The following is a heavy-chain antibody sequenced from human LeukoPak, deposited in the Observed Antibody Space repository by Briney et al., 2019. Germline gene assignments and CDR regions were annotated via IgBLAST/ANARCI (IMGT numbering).Heavy chain of an antibody. V-gene: IGHV4-59*08. D-gene: IGHD5-12*01. CDR1: GGSISSYY. CDR2: IYYSGST. CDR3: ARRVPGLATIIGAFDI. Sequence: SETLSLTCAVYGGSISSYYWSWIRQPPGKGLEWIGYIYYSGSTNYNPSLKSRVTISVDTSKNQFSLKLSSVTAADTAVYYCARRVPGLATIIGAFDIWGQGTMVTVSS. J-gene: IGHJ3*02.